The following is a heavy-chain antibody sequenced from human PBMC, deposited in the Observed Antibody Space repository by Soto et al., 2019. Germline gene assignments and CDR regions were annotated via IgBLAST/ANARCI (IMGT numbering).Heavy chain of an antibody. J-gene: IGHJ5*02. V-gene: IGHV4-4*07. CDR2: IYSSGST. CDR1: GGTISGYY. Sequence: SSETLSLTCTVTGGTISGYYWTWIRQSAGGGLEWIGRIYSSGSTNYNPSLKSRVTISLDTSMNHFSLRLSTVTAADTAVYSCARGQRFSDWFDPWGQGTLVTVSS. D-gene: IGHD3-3*01. CDR3: ARGQRFSDWFDP.